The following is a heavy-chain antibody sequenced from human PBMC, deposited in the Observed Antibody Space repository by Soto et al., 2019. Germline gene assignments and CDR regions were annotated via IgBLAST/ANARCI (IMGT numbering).Heavy chain of an antibody. CDR1: GGTFSSYA. J-gene: IGHJ4*02. CDR3: AIDYGYSYGNGYVDY. Sequence: SVKVSCKASGGTFSSYAISWVRQAPGQGLEWMGGIIPIFGTANYAQKFQGRVTITADKSTSTAYMELSSLRSEDTAVYYCAIDYGYSYGNGYVDYWGQGTLVTVSS. V-gene: IGHV1-69*06. D-gene: IGHD5-18*01. CDR2: IIPIFGTA.